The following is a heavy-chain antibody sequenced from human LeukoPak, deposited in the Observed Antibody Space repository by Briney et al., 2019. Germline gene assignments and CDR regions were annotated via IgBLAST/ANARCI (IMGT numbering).Heavy chain of an antibody. Sequence: SETLSLTCTVSGGSISSYYWSWIRQPPGKGLEWIGYIYYSGSTNYNPSLKSRVTISVDTSKNQFSLKLSSVTAADTAVYYCARALNHYYYYYYMDVWGKGITVTVSS. D-gene: IGHD1-14*01. V-gene: IGHV4-59*01. CDR3: ARALNHYYYYYYMDV. CDR1: GGSISSYY. J-gene: IGHJ6*03. CDR2: IYYSGST.